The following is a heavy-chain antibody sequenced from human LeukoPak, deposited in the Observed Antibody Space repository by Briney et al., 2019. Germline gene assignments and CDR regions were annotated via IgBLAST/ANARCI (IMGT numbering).Heavy chain of an antibody. CDR3: ARVGDCSSTSCYTEYFDY. V-gene: IGHV1-18*01. CDR2: ISAYNGNT. CDR1: GYTFTSYG. Sequence: ASVKVSCKASGYTFTSYGISWVRQAPGQGLEWMGWISAYNGNTNYAQKLQGRVTMTTDTSTSTAYMELRSLRSDDTAVYYCARVGDCSSTSCYTEYFDYWGQGTLVTVSS. D-gene: IGHD2-2*02. J-gene: IGHJ4*02.